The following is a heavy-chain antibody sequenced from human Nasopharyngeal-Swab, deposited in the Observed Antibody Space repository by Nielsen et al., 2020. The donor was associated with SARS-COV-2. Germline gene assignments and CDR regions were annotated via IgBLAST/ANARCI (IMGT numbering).Heavy chain of an antibody. V-gene: IGHV2-70*01. J-gene: IGHJ6*02. CDR2: IDWDDDK. D-gene: IGHD6-6*01. Sequence: SGPTLVKPTQTLTLTCTFSGFSLSTSGMCVSWIRQPPGKALEWPALIDWDDDKYYSTSLKTRLTISKDTSKNQVVLTMTNMDPVDTATYYCARSLEYSSSFDPLDGMDVWGQGTTVTVSS. CDR3: ARSLEYSSSFDPLDGMDV. CDR1: GFSLSTSGMC.